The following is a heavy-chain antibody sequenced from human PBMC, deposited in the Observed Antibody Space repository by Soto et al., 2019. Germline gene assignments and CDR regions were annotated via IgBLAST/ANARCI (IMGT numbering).Heavy chain of an antibody. CDR1: GFTFSSYA. CDR2: ISYDGSNK. CDR3: ARDRSAGDYFYYGMDV. D-gene: IGHD1-1*01. V-gene: IGHV3-30-3*01. Sequence: WGSLRLSCAASGFTFSSYAMHWVRQAPGKGLEWVAVISYDGSNKYYADSVKGRFTISRDNAKNTLYLQMNSVRDEDTAIYYCARDRSAGDYFYYGMDVWGQGTTVTVSS. J-gene: IGHJ6*02.